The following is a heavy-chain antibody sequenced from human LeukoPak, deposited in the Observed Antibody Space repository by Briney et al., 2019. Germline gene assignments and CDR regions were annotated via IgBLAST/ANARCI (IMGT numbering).Heavy chain of an antibody. D-gene: IGHD3-10*02. V-gene: IGHV4-39*01. CDR3: AELGITLIGGV. CDR1: GGSISSRTYY. Sequence: SETLSLTCTVSGGSISSRTYYWGWIRQPPGKGLEWIGTIYYSGTTYYNPSLKSRVTISVDTSKNQFSLKLSSVTAADTAVYYCAELGITLIGGVWGKGTTVTISS. CDR2: IYYSGTT. J-gene: IGHJ6*04.